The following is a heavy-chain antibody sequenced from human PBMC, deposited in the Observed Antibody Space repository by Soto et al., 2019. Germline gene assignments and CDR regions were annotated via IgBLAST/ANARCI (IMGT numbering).Heavy chain of an antibody. CDR3: ARGGIVVVTPYY. J-gene: IGHJ4*02. CDR2: ISPSSSNI. D-gene: IGHD2-21*02. V-gene: IGHV3-21*01. CDR1: GFTFHTYT. Sequence: EVQVVESGGGLVKPGGSLRLSCAASGFTFHTYTMNWFRQAPGKGLEWVSSISPSSSNIYYADSVKGRFTISRDDAKNSLSLQMNSLRAEDTAVYYCARGGIVVVTPYYWGQGALVTVSS.